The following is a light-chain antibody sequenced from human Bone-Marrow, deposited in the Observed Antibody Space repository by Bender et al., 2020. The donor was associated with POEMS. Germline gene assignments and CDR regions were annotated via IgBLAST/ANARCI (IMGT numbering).Light chain of an antibody. J-gene: IGLJ1*01. CDR1: SSDVGSYNL. Sequence: QSALTQPASVSGSPGQSITISCTGTSSDVGSYNLVSWYQQHPGKAPKLMMYEVSKRPSGVSYRFSGSKSGNTASLTISGLQAEDEADYYCCSYASTSTYVFGTGTTVTVL. V-gene: IGLV2-23*02. CDR2: EVS. CDR3: CSYASTSTYV.